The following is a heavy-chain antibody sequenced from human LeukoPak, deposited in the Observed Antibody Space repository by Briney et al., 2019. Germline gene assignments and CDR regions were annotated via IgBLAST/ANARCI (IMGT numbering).Heavy chain of an antibody. V-gene: IGHV3-11*01. CDR2: ISSSGSTI. CDR3: ARDRVVWWFGKIDY. J-gene: IGHJ4*02. Sequence: GGSLRLSCAASGFTFSDYYMSWIRQAPGEGLEWVSYISSSGSTIYYADSVKGRFTISRDNAKNSLYLQMNSLRAEDTAVYYCARDRVVWWFGKIDYWGQGTLVTVSS. D-gene: IGHD3-10*01. CDR1: GFTFSDYY.